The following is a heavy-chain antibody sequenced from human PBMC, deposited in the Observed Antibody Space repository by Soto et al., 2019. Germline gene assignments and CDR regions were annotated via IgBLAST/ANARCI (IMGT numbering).Heavy chain of an antibody. CDR3: AAADLNSSGWYLGDY. V-gene: IGHV3-66*01. CDR2: IYSGGST. Sequence: GESLKISCAASGFTVSSNYMSWVRQAPGKGLEWVSVIYSGGSTYYADSVKGRFTISRDNSKNTLYLQMNSLRAEDTAVYYCAAADLNSSGWYLGDYWGQGTLVTVSS. CDR1: GFTVSSNY. D-gene: IGHD6-19*01. J-gene: IGHJ4*02.